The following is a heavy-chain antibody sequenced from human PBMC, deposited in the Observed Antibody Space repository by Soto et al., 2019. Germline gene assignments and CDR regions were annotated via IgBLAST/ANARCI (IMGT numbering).Heavy chain of an antibody. CDR3: ARRASSSWYGY. Sequence: QLPLQESGPGLVKPSETLSLTCTVSGGSISSSSYYWGWIRQPPGKGLEWIGSIYYSGSTYYNPSLKGGVTISADTPKNPFSLKLSSVTAADTAVYYCARRASSSWYGYWGQGTLVTVSS. D-gene: IGHD6-13*01. CDR2: IYYSGST. J-gene: IGHJ4*02. CDR1: GGSISSSSYY. V-gene: IGHV4-39*01.